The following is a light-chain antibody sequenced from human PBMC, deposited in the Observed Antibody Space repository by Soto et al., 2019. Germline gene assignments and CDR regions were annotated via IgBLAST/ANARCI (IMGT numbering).Light chain of an antibody. V-gene: IGKV1-8*01. CDR1: QGISSY. CDR2: AAS. J-gene: IGKJ5*01. CDR3: QQYNNWPPIT. Sequence: AIRITQSPSSFSASTGDRVTITCRASQGISSYLAWYQQKPGKAPKLLIYAASTLQSGVPPRFSGSGSGTDFTLTISCLQCEDFAVYYCQQYNNWPPITFGQGTRLEIK.